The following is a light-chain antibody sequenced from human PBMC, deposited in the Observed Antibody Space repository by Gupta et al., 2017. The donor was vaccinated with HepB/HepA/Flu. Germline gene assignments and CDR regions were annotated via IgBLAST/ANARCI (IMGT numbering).Light chain of an antibody. J-gene: IGLJ3*02. CDR1: ALPKNY. V-gene: IGLV3-25*03. CDR2: KES. CDR3: HSADSSGNLWV. Sequence: SYELTQPPSVSVSPGQTARIACSGDALPKNYAYWYQQKPGQAPVLLISKESERASVIPVRFSASTSVTTVTLTISRVQAEDDADYYCHSADSSGNLWVFGGGTKLTVL.